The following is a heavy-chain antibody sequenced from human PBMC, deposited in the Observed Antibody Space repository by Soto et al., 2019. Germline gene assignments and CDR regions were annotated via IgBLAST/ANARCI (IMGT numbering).Heavy chain of an antibody. Sequence: QVELVQSGPELRKPGASVKVSCKAPGYTFITHGFSWVRHAPGQGLEWMGWVNSYNGNTHYGQKFQGRLTLTTDTSTSTAYMELRSLRPDDTGIYYCARDREVGRGVVASYRGMDVCAQGTTVAVSS. CDR3: ARDREVGRGVVASYRGMDV. CDR2: VNSYNGNT. J-gene: IGHJ6*02. V-gene: IGHV1-18*04. D-gene: IGHD3-10*01. CDR1: GYTFITHG.